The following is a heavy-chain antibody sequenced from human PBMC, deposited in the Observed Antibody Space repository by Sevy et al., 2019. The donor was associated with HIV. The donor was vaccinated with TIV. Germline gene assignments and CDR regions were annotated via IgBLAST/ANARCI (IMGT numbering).Heavy chain of an antibody. CDR3: ARGNAGYGIFDC. CDR1: GFTSSSYW. CDR2: INSDGSST. J-gene: IGHJ4*02. V-gene: IGHV3-74*01. D-gene: IGHD5-12*01. Sequence: GGSLRLSCAASGFTSSSYWMHWVRQPPGKGLVWVSRINSDGSSTSYADSVKGRFTISGDNAKNTVYLQVNSLRAEEDTALYYCARGNAGYGIFDCWGQGTLVTVSS.